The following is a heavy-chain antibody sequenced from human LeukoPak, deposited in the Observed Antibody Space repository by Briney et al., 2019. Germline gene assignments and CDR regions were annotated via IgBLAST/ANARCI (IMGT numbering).Heavy chain of an antibody. CDR1: GGSISNYY. CDR2: IYYSGST. CDR3: ARGVASYYYDSSGYYYYFDY. J-gene: IGHJ4*02. V-gene: IGHV4-59*01. Sequence: SETLSLTCLVSGGSISNYYWNWIRQPPGKGLEWIGYIYYSGSTNYNPSLKSRVTISVDTSKNQFSLKLSSVTAADTAVYYCARGVASYYYDSSGYYYYFDYWGQGTLVTVSS. D-gene: IGHD3-22*01.